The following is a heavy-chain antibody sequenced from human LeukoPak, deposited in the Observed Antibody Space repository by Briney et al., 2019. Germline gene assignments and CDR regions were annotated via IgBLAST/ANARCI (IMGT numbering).Heavy chain of an antibody. CDR3: ARAGLAVAGRGRLDY. J-gene: IGHJ4*02. Sequence: GRSLRLSCAASRFIFSNYAMHWVRQAPGKGLEWVAVISYDGSNKYYADSVKGRFTISRDNSKNTLYLQMNSLTAEDTAVYYCARAGLAVAGRGRLDYWGQGTLVTVSS. CDR2: ISYDGSNK. V-gene: IGHV3-30*04. CDR1: RFIFSNYA. D-gene: IGHD6-19*01.